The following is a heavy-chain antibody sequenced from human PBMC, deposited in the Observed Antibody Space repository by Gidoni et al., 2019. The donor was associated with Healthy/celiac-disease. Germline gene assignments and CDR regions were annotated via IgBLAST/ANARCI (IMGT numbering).Heavy chain of an antibody. CDR3: ARREWGDY. J-gene: IGHJ4*02. V-gene: IGHV3-21*01. Sequence: EVQLVESGRGLVNPGGSLGLPCASSGFTSRSESINRVRPAPGKGLEWVSSSSRSRSYIYYANSVKGRFTISRDNAKNSLYLQMNSRRAEDTAVYYCARREWGDYWGQGTLVTVSS. CDR2: SSRSRSYI. CDR1: GFTSRSES. D-gene: IGHD7-27*01.